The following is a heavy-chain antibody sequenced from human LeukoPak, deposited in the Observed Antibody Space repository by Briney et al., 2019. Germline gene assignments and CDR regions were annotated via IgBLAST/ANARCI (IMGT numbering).Heavy chain of an antibody. CDR2: FYPADSEA. Sequence: GESLKISCKAFGYSFTSYWIGWVRQTPGKGLEWMGIFYPADSEARYSPSFQGQVTISADKSISTAYLQWNSLKASDTAMYFCARGGGYTYGTTEYWGQGTPVTVSS. V-gene: IGHV5-51*01. D-gene: IGHD3-16*01. J-gene: IGHJ4*02. CDR1: GYSFTSYW. CDR3: ARGGGYTYGTTEY.